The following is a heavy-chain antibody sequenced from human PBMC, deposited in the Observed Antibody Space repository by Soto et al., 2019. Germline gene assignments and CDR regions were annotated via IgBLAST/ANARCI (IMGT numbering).Heavy chain of an antibody. J-gene: IGHJ4*02. CDR1: GFTFINAW. V-gene: IGHV3-15*01. Sequence: EVQLVESGGGLVKPGGSLRLSCAASGFTFINAWMSWVRQAPGKGLEWVGRIKSKTDGGTIDYAAPVKGRFTISRDDSKSTLDLQMNSLQTEDTALYYCTTDSALVGSTPWAGDYWGQGTLVTVSS. CDR3: TTDSALVGSTPWAGDY. D-gene: IGHD1-26*01. CDR2: IKSKTDGGTI.